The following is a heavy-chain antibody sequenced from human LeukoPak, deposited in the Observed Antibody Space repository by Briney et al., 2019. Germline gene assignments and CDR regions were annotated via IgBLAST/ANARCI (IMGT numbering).Heavy chain of an antibody. CDR2: IYHSGST. Sequence: SETLSLTCTVSGNSISSYYWSWIRQPPGKGLEWVGYIYHSGSTNYNPSLKSRVTISADTSKDQFSLKLASVTAADTAVYYCATGYSSTWYYFDYWGQGTLVTVSS. CDR3: ATGYSSTWYYFDY. J-gene: IGHJ4*02. V-gene: IGHV4-59*01. D-gene: IGHD6-13*01. CDR1: GNSISSYY.